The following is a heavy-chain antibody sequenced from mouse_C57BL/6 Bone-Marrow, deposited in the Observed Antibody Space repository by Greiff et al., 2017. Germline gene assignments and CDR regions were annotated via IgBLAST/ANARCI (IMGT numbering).Heavy chain of an antibody. J-gene: IGHJ1*03. D-gene: IGHD1-1*01. V-gene: IGHV1-83*01. CDR1: YTFTDYYM. Sequence: VQLQQPGPELVKPGASVKMSCKASGYTFTDYYMHWVKQKPGKGLEWIGEIYPGSGNTYYNEKFKGKATLTADTSSSTAYMQLSSLTSEDSAVYFCARSDYYGSSYWYFDVWGTGTTVTVSS. CDR3: RSDYYGSSYWYFDV. CDR2: YPGSGNTY.